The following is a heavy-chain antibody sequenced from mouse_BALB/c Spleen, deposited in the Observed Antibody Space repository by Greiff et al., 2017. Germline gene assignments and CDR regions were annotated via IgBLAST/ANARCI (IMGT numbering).Heavy chain of an antibody. V-gene: IGHV3-6*02. CDR3: ASCRYYGRGYFDV. D-gene: IGHD2-1*01. CDR1: GYSITSGYY. J-gene: IGHJ1*01. CDR2: ISYDGSN. Sequence: DVQLQESGPGLVKPSQSLSLTCSVTGYSITSGYYWNWIRQFPGNKLEWMGYISYDGSNNYNPSLKNRISITRDTSKNQFFLKLNSVTTEDTATYYCASCRYYGRGYFDVWGAGTTVTVSS.